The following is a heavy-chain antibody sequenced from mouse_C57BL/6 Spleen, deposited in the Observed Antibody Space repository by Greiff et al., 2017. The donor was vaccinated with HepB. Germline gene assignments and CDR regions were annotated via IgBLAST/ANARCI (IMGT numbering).Heavy chain of an antibody. Sequence: EVQLQQSGPELVKPGASVKISCKASGYTFTDYYMNWVKQSHGKSLEWIGDINPNNGGTSYNQKFKGKATLTVDKSSSTAYMELRSLTSEDSAVYYCARGDGSSYFDYWGQSTTLTVSS. D-gene: IGHD1-1*01. CDR1: GYTFTDYY. V-gene: IGHV1-26*01. CDR2: INPNNGGT. CDR3: ARGDGSSYFDY. J-gene: IGHJ2*01.